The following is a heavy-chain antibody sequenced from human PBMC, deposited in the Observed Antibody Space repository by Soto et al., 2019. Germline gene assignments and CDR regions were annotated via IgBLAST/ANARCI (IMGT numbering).Heavy chain of an antibody. Sequence: GESLKISCKASGYSFTSYWIGWVRQMPGRGLEWMGIIYPADSSTRYSPSFQGQVTISADKSINTAYVQWSSLKASDSAIYYCSRQCYGTESYDPFDPCGQGTLVRVSS. V-gene: IGHV5-51*01. CDR1: GYSFTSYW. D-gene: IGHD3-10*01. J-gene: IGHJ5*02. CDR2: IYPADSST. CDR3: SRQCYGTESYDPFDP.